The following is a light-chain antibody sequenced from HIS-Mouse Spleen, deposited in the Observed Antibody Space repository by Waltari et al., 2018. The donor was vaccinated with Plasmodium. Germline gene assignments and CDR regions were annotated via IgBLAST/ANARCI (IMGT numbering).Light chain of an antibody. CDR1: ALPKKY. Sequence: SYELTQPPSVSVSPGQTARITCSGDALPKKYAYWYQQKSGQAHVLIIYEDSKRPSGIPERCSGSSSGTMATVTISGAQVEDEADYYCYSTDSSGNHRVFGGGTKLTVL. J-gene: IGLJ3*02. V-gene: IGLV3-10*01. CDR3: YSTDSSGNHRV. CDR2: EDS.